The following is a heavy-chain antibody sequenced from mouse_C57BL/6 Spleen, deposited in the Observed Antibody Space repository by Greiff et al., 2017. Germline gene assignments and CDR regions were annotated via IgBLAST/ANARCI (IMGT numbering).Heavy chain of an antibody. J-gene: IGHJ3*01. CDR3: ARDTLLYYGSSSLFAY. D-gene: IGHD1-1*01. CDR1: GFTFSSYA. Sequence: EVQRVESGGGLVKPGGSLKLSCAASGFTFSSYAMSWVRQTPEKRLEWVATISDGGSYTYYPDNVKGRFTISRDNAKNNLYLQMSHLKSEDTAMYYCARDTLLYYGSSSLFAYWGQGTLVTVSA. V-gene: IGHV5-4*01. CDR2: ISDGGSYT.